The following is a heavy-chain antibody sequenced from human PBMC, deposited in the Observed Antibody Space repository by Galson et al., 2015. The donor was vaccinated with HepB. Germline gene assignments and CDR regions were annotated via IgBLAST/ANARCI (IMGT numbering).Heavy chain of an antibody. D-gene: IGHD6-13*01. CDR3: ARSGPIGAVAGTLVFYYYYYGMDV. V-gene: IGHV1-2*04. J-gene: IGHJ6*02. Sequence: SVKVSCKASGYTFTGYYMHWVRQAPGQGLEWMGWINPNSGGTNYAQKFQGWVTMTRDTSISTAYMELSRLRSDDTAVYYCARSGPIGAVAGTLVFYYYYYGMDVWGQGTTVTVSS. CDR1: GYTFTGYY. CDR2: INPNSGGT.